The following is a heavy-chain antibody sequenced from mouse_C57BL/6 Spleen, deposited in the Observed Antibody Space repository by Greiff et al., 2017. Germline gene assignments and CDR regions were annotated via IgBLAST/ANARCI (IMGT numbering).Heavy chain of an antibody. CDR2: INPGSGGT. D-gene: IGHD3-2*02. J-gene: IGHJ3*01. CDR3: AREGGSGYWFAY. CDR1: GYAFTNYL. V-gene: IGHV1-54*01. Sequence: QVQLQQSGAELVRPGTSVKVSCKASGYAFTNYLIEWVKQRPGQGLVWIGVINPGSGGTNYNEKFKGKATLTADKSSSTAYMQLSSLTSEDSAVYFCAREGGSGYWFAYWGQGTLVTVSA.